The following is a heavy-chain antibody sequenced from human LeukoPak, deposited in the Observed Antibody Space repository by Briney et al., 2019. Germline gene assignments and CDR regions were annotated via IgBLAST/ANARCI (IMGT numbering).Heavy chain of an antibody. CDR3: ATAAGADFFDY. Sequence: PGGSLRLSCAASGFTFSAYSMNWVRQAPGKGLEWLSFISTGSSMYYADSVKGRFTISRDNSKNTLYLQMNSLRAEDTAVYYCATAAGADFFDYWGQGTLVTVSS. J-gene: IGHJ4*02. CDR2: ISTGSSM. V-gene: IGHV3-48*01. CDR1: GFTFSAYS. D-gene: IGHD3-3*01.